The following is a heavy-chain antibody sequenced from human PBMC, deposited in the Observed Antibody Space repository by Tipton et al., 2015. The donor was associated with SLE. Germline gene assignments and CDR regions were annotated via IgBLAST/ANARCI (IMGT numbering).Heavy chain of an antibody. D-gene: IGHD2-8*01. CDR1: GVSISGSSYY. CDR2: ITNSGNT. Sequence: TLSLTCTASGVSISGSSYYWDWIRQPPGKGPEWIGRITNSGNTYYTPSFQSRVTMSVDTSKNHFSLKLSSVTAADTAVYYCARHDTNYGRNWFDPWGQGTLVTVSS. CDR3: ARHDTNYGRNWFDP. V-gene: IGHV4-39*01. J-gene: IGHJ5*02.